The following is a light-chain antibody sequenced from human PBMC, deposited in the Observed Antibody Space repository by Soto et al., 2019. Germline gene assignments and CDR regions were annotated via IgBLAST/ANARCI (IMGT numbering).Light chain of an antibody. CDR2: DAS. V-gene: IGKV1-33*01. CDR1: QDISSY. Sequence: DIQMTQSPSSLSASVGDRVTIACQASQDISSYLNWYQQKPGKAPKLLIYDASNLETGVPSRFSGSGSGTDFTFTISSLQPEDIATYYCQQYDNLPFTFGPGTKVDI. J-gene: IGKJ3*01. CDR3: QQYDNLPFT.